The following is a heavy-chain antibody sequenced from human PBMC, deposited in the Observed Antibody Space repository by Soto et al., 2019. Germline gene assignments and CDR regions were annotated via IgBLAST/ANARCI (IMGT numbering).Heavy chain of an antibody. CDR3: ARHTKMTSRQYSFDS. Sequence: GGSLRLSCAASGLTFSSYGMHWVRQAPGKGLEWVAVIWYDGSNKYYADSVKGRFTISRDNSKNTLYLQMNSLRAEDTAVYYCARHTKMTSRQYSFDSWGQGTLVTVSS. J-gene: IGHJ4*02. CDR2: IWYDGSNK. D-gene: IGHD3-22*01. CDR1: GLTFSSYG. V-gene: IGHV3-33*01.